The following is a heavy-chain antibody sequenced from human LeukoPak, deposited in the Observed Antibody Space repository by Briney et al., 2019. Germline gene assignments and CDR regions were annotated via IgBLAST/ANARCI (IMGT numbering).Heavy chain of an antibody. D-gene: IGHD1/OR15-1a*01. V-gene: IGHV3-74*01. CDR1: GFTFSTYW. J-gene: IGHJ4*02. CDR3: ANNYMVDY. CDR2: INTDGTYT. Sequence: PGGSLRLSCAASGFTFSTYWMHWVRQDPGKGLVWVSRINTDGTYTDYADSVKGRFTISRDNAKNTLYLQMNSLRAEDTAVYYCANNYMVDYWSQGTLVTVSS.